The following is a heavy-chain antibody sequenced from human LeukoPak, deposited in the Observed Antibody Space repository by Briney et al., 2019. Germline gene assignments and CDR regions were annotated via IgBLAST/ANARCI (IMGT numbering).Heavy chain of an antibody. D-gene: IGHD3-16*01. J-gene: IGHJ4*02. V-gene: IGHV4-4*07. CDR3: AREDYVWGSYCFDC. CDR1: GGSLSSYS. Sequence: SETLSLSCTVSGGSLSSYSWSWIRQPAGKGLEWIGRIYTSGGTNYNPSPKSRVTISVNKSNNQFSLRRSSGTAAYTAVYYCAREDYVWGSYCFDCWGQGTLVTVSS. CDR2: IYTSGGT.